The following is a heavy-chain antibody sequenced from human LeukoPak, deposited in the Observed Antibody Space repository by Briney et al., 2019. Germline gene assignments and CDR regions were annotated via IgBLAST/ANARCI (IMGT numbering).Heavy chain of an antibody. D-gene: IGHD4-17*01. J-gene: IGHJ5*02. V-gene: IGHV3-74*01. CDR1: GFTFSAHW. Sequence: GGSLRLSCAASGFTFSAHWMHWVRQAPGKGLLWVSRINNDGSSTTYADSVKGRFTISRDNAKNTLYLQMNSLRAEDTAVYYCVREVSGDPWHNWFVPWGQGTMVTVPS. CDR3: VREVSGDPWHNWFVP. CDR2: INNDGSST.